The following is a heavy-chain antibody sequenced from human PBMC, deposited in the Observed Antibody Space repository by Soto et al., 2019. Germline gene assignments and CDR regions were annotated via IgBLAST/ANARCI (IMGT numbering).Heavy chain of an antibody. CDR3: ARAHRFFDWLLTRWYFDL. CDR2: ISYDGSNK. V-gene: IGHV3-30-3*01. CDR1: GFTFSSYA. J-gene: IGHJ2*01. Sequence: GGSLRLSCAASGFTFSSYAMHWVRQAPGKGLEWVAVISYDGSNKYYADSVKGRFTISRDNSKNTLYLQMNSLRSDDTAVYYCARAHRFFDWLLTRWYFDLWGRGTLVTVSS. D-gene: IGHD3-9*01.